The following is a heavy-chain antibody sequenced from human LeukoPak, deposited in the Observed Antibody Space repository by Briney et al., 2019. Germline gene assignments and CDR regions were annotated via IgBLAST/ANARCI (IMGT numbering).Heavy chain of an antibody. Sequence: GGSLRLSCAASGFTFSSYAMSWVRRAPGKGLEWVSAINSAGSTYYGDSVRGRFTISRDNSKNVLYLQMNSLRAEDTALYYCAKDQNTVATAPFDYWGQGTLVTVSS. CDR3: AKDQNTVATAPFDY. D-gene: IGHD4-17*01. CDR2: INSAGST. J-gene: IGHJ4*02. V-gene: IGHV3-23*01. CDR1: GFTFSSYA.